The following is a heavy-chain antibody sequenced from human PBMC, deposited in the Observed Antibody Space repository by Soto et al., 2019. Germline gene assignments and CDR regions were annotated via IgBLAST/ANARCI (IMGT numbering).Heavy chain of an antibody. V-gene: IGHV1-3*01. CDR3: TRDLNGGNPFDY. CDR2: IDPGSGNT. J-gene: IGHJ4*02. CDR1: GYTLTNYA. D-gene: IGHD2-8*01. Sequence: QVQLVQSGAEVKKPGASVRVSCKPSGYTLTNYAIHRVRQAAGQRLEWLGWIDPGSGNTRYSQKFQGRITISRDNSASTFYMDLSSLTSEDTAVYFCTRDLNGGNPFDYWGQGTLVTVSS.